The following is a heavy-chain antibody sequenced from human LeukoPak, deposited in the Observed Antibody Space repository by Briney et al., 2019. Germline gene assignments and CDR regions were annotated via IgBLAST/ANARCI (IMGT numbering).Heavy chain of an antibody. D-gene: IGHD3-3*01. J-gene: IGHJ4*02. CDR1: GGSISSYY. CDR3: ASTSNYDFWSGYYPFDY. V-gene: IGHV4-59*01. Sequence: SETLSLTCTVSGGSISSYYWSWNRQPPGKGLEWIGYIYYSGSTNYNPSLKSRVTISVDTSKNQFSLKLSSVTAADTAVYYCASTSNYDFWSGYYPFDYWGQGTLVTVSS. CDR2: IYYSGST.